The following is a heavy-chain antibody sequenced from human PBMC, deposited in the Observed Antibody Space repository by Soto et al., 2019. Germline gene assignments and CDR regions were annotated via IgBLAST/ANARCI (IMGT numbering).Heavy chain of an antibody. CDR3: ARGGSGYVWFNEF. CDR1: GGIFSSYA. CDR2: IIPIFGTA. J-gene: IGHJ4*02. Sequence: QEQLVQSGAEVKKPGSSVKVSCKASGGIFSSYAISWVRQAPGQGIEWMGGIIPIFGTANYAQKFQGRVTITADESTNTAYMDLSSLKSDDTAIYYCARGGSGYVWFNEFWGQGTLVTVSS. V-gene: IGHV1-69*01. D-gene: IGHD3-22*01.